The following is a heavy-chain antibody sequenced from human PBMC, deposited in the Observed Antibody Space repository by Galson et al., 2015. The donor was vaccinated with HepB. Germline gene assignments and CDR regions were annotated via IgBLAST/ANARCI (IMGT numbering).Heavy chain of an antibody. CDR1: GGSIRSSSYY. V-gene: IGHV4-39*07. CDR2: IYYSGST. CDR3: AREEGMTTVTAVDY. D-gene: IGHD4-17*01. Sequence: LTCTVSGGSIRSSSYYWGWIRQPPGKGLEWIGSIYYSGSTYYNPSLKSRVTISVDTSKNQFSLKLSSVTAADTAVYYCAREEGMTTVTAVDYWGQGTLVTVSS. J-gene: IGHJ4*02.